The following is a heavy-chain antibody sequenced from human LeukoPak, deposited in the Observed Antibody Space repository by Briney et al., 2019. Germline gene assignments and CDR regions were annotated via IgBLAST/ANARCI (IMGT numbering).Heavy chain of an antibody. D-gene: IGHD3-9*01. CDR1: GGSISSHY. CDR2: IYYSGST. CDR3: ARMTGYLNWFDP. V-gene: IGHV4-59*11. J-gene: IGHJ5*02. Sequence: SETLSLTCTVSGGSISSHYWSWIRQPPGKGLEWIGYIYYSGSTNYNPSLKSRVTISVDTSKNQFSLKLSSVTAADTAVYYCARMTGYLNWFDPWGQGTLVTVPS.